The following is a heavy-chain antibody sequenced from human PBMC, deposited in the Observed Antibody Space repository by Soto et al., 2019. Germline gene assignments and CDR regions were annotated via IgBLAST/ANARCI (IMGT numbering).Heavy chain of an antibody. Sequence: QVQLQESGPGLVKPSQTLSLTCTVSGGSISSGGYYWSWIRQHPGKGLEWIGYIYYSGSTYYNPSRKSRVTISVDTSRNQFSLKLSSVTAADTAVYYCARAEWLSPSWYGMAVWGQGTTVTVSS. CDR2: IYYSGST. V-gene: IGHV4-31*03. D-gene: IGHD3-3*01. CDR1: GGSISSGGYY. J-gene: IGHJ6*02. CDR3: ARAEWLSPSWYGMAV.